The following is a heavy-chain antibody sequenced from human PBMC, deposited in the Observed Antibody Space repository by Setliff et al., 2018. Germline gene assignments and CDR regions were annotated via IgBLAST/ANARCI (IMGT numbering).Heavy chain of an antibody. CDR3: ARSPALLGIVYLDP. Sequence: ASVKVSCKASGYTFTNYGINWVRQAPGQGLEWMGWMSAYAQKFQGRVTMTTDTPTSTAYMELRSLTSDDTAVYYCARSPALLGIVYLDPWGQGTRVTVSS. V-gene: IGHV1-18*01. CDR1: GYTFTNYG. CDR2: MSA. J-gene: IGHJ5*02. D-gene: IGHD2-15*01.